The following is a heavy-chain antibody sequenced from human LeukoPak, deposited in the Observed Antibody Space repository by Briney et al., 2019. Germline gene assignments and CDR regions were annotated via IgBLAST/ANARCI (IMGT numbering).Heavy chain of an antibody. J-gene: IGHJ4*02. CDR1: GYSISSGYY. Sequence: SETLSLTCAVSGYSISSGYYWGWIRQPPGKGLEWIGSIYHSGSTYYNPSLKSRVTISVDTSKNQFSLKLPSVTAADTAVYYCAAGGWLHPFDYWGQGTLVTVSS. CDR2: IYHSGST. CDR3: AAGGWLHPFDY. V-gene: IGHV4-38-2*01. D-gene: IGHD5-12*01.